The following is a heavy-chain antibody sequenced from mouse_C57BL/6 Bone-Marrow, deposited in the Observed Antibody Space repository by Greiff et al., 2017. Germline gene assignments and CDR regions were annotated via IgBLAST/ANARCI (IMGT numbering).Heavy chain of an antibody. CDR3: ARSPPYYYGSSYGWYFDV. CDR1: GYTFTNYW. J-gene: IGHJ1*03. Sequence: VQLQQSGAELVRPGTSVKMSCKASGYTFTNYWIGWAKQRPGHGLEWIGDIYPGGGYTNYNEKFKGKATLTADKSSSTAYMQFSSLTSEDSAIDYCARSPPYYYGSSYGWYFDVWGTGTTVTVSS. CDR2: IYPGGGYT. V-gene: IGHV1-63*01. D-gene: IGHD1-1*01.